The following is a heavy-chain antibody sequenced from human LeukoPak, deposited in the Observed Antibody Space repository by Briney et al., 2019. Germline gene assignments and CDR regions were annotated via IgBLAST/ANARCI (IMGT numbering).Heavy chain of an antibody. CDR1: GGSISSYY. D-gene: IGHD3-3*01. Sequence: PSETLSLTCTVSGGSISSYYWSWIRQPPGKGLEWIGYIYYSGSTNYNPSLKSRVTISVDTSKNQFSLKLSSVTAADTAVYYCASSDFWSGYRLDYWGQGTLVTVSP. V-gene: IGHV4-59*01. CDR3: ASSDFWSGYRLDY. CDR2: IYYSGST. J-gene: IGHJ4*02.